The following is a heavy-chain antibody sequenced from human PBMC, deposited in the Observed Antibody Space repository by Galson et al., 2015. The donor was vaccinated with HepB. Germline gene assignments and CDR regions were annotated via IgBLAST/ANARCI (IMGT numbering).Heavy chain of an antibody. J-gene: IGHJ3*01. CDR2: IKEDGSEK. Sequence: SLRLSCAASGFTFSSSWMGWVRQAPGKGLEWVANIKEDGSEKYYVDSVKGRFTISRDNAKNSLYLQMNSLRAEDTAVYYCARAPRRVVSPALRQQISVTKSGAYDTWGQGTMVTVSS. V-gene: IGHV3-7*03. D-gene: IGHD2-2*01. CDR3: ARAPRRVVSPALRQQISVTKSGAYDT. CDR1: GFTFSSSW.